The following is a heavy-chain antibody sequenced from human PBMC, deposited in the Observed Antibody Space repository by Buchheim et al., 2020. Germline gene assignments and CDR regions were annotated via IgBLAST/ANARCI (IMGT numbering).Heavy chain of an antibody. Sequence: QQQLQESGPGLVKPSETLSLTCTVSGGSISSGGYYWSWIRQHPGKGLEWIGYIYYSGSTYYNPSLKTRVTISVDTSKNQFSLKLSSVTAADTAVYCCARDQFSITIFGVVTHNWFDPWGQGTL. D-gene: IGHD3-3*01. CDR1: GGSISSGGYY. V-gene: IGHV4-31*03. CDR3: ARDQFSITIFGVVTHNWFDP. CDR2: IYYSGST. J-gene: IGHJ5*02.